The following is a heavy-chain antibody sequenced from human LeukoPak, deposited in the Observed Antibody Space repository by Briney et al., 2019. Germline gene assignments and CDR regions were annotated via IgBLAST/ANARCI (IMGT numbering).Heavy chain of an antibody. Sequence: PSGTLSLTCTVSGGSISSGSYYWSWIRQPAGKGLEWIGRIYTSGSTNYNPSLKSRVTISVDTSKNQFSLKLSSVTAADTAVYYCARVGSSSWYAAPSSIYYYYMDVWGKGTTVTISS. CDR1: GGSISSGSYY. CDR2: IYTSGST. CDR3: ARVGSSSWYAAPSSIYYYYMDV. J-gene: IGHJ6*03. V-gene: IGHV4-61*02. D-gene: IGHD6-13*01.